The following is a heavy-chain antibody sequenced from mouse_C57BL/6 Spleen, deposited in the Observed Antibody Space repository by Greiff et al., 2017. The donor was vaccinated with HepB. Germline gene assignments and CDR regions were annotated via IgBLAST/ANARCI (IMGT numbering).Heavy chain of an antibody. CDR2: IYPGDGDT. Sequence: QVQLQQSGPELVKPGASVKISCKASGYAFSSSWMNWVKQRPGKGLEWIGRIYPGDGDTNYNGKFKGKATLTADKSSSTAYMQLSSLTSEDSAVYFCASCYGNYYYAMDYWGQGTSVTVSS. CDR1: GYAFSSSW. CDR3: ASCYGNYYYAMDY. J-gene: IGHJ4*01. V-gene: IGHV1-82*01. D-gene: IGHD2-1*01.